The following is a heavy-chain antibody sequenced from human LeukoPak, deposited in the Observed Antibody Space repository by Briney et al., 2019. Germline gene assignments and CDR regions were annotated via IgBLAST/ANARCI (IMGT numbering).Heavy chain of an antibody. CDR1: GFTFSGYA. J-gene: IGHJ4*02. CDR3: AKSYSGSYYVIDY. Sequence: GRSLRLSCAASGFTFSGYAIHWVRQAPGKGLEWVALISYDGSNKYYADSVKGRFTISRDNSKNTLYLQMNSLRTEDTAVYYCAKSYSGSYYVIDYWGQGTLVTVPS. D-gene: IGHD1-26*01. CDR2: ISYDGSNK. V-gene: IGHV3-30-3*02.